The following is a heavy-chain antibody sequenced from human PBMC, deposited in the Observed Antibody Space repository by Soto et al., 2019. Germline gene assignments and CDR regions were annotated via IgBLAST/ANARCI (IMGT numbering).Heavy chain of an antibody. CDR2: ISVSGGST. CDR1: GLTFSSYT. Sequence: PXGCLRLCCPASGLTFSSYTMSWVRQAPGKGLEWVPAISVSGGSTYYADSVKGRFTISRDNSKNTLYLQMNSLREEDTAVYYCAKDHPYCGGDCYPSIFDDWGQGTLVTVSS. D-gene: IGHD2-21*02. J-gene: IGHJ4*02. CDR3: AKDHPYCGGDCYPSIFDD. V-gene: IGHV3-23*01.